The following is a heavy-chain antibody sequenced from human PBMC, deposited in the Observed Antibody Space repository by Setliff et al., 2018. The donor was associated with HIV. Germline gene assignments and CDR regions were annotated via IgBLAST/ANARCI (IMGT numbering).Heavy chain of an antibody. Sequence: ASVKVSCKASGYTFTGYYMHWVRQAPGQGLEWMGWISPRIGDTRIAKTFRGRVTMTRDTSINTAYMELSGLRSDDTAVYYCARQLSNSLESWGQGTPVTVSS. CDR3: ARQLSNSLES. CDR1: GYTFTGYY. J-gene: IGHJ4*02. CDR2: ISPRIGDT. D-gene: IGHD1-1*01. V-gene: IGHV1-2*02.